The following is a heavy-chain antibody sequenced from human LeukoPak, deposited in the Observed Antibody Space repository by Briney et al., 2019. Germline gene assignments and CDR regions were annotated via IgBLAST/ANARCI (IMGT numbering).Heavy chain of an antibody. V-gene: IGHV3-53*05. J-gene: IGHJ4*02. Sequence: PGGSLRLSCAASGLTVSSNYMSWVRQAPGMGLEWVSIIYSDGTTYYVDSVKGRFTISRDRSKNTLYLQMNSLRAEDTAVYYCAGGPQQQLVNSDFDYWGQGTLVTVSS. D-gene: IGHD6-13*01. CDR1: GLTVSSNY. CDR3: AGGPQQQLVNSDFDY. CDR2: IYSDGTT.